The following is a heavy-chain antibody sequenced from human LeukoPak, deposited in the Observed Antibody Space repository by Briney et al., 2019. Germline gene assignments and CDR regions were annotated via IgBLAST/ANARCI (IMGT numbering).Heavy chain of an antibody. CDR1: GFTFSGSA. CDR2: IRSKANSYAT. D-gene: IGHD6-13*01. V-gene: IGHV3-73*01. Sequence: GGSLRLSCAASGFTFSGSAMHWVRQASGKGLEWVGRIRSKANSYATAHAASVKGRFTISRDDSKNTAYLQMNSLKTEDTAVYYCTRHYQTAAAGRYFDPWGQGTLVTVSS. J-gene: IGHJ5*02. CDR3: TRHYQTAAAGRYFDP.